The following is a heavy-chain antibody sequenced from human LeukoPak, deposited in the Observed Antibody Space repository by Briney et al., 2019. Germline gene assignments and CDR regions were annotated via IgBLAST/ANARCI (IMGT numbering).Heavy chain of an antibody. D-gene: IGHD3-3*01. CDR2: ISYDGSNK. Sequence: GGSLRLSCAASGFTFSSYGMHWVRQAPGKGLEWVAVISYDGSNKYYADSVNGRFTISIDNSKNTLYLQMNSLRAEDTAVYYCAKSYDPDLYYFDYWGQGTRVPLSS. CDR3: AKSYDPDLYYFDY. V-gene: IGHV3-30*18. CDR1: GFTFSSYG. J-gene: IGHJ4*01.